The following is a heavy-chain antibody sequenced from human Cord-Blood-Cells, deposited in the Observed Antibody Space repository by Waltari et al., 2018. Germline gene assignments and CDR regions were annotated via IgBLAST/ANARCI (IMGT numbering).Heavy chain of an antibody. CDR2: FDPEDGET. J-gene: IGHJ4*02. V-gene: IGHV1-24*01. Sequence: QVQLVQSGAAVKQPGASVKVSCRVSGYTLIELSMPWVRQAPGKGLEWMGGFDPEDGETIYAQKFQGRVTMTEDTSTDTAYMELSSLRSEDTAVYYCATHKDSSSSFDYWGQGTLVTVSS. D-gene: IGHD6-6*01. CDR3: ATHKDSSSSFDY. CDR1: GYTLIELS.